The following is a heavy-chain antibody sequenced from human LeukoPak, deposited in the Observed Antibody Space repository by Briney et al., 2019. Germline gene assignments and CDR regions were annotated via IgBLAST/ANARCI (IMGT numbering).Heavy chain of an antibody. Sequence: GGSLRLSCATSGFSFSSTGLNWVRQAPGKGLQYVSSIDTSSYTYYADSVKGRFTISRDNAKNSPYLQMNSLRAEDTSVYYCATESSGALDYWGQGTLVTVSS. V-gene: IGHV3-21*01. CDR3: ATESSGALDY. J-gene: IGHJ4*02. D-gene: IGHD1-26*01. CDR1: GFSFSSTG. CDR2: IDTSSYT.